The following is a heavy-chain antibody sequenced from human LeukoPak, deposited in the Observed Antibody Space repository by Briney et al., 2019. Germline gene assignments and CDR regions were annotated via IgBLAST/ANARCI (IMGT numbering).Heavy chain of an antibody. V-gene: IGHV3-23*01. J-gene: IGHJ4*02. CDR1: GFTFSSYA. D-gene: IGHD2-21*02. CDR2: ISGSGGST. Sequence: QPGGSLRLSCAASGFTFSSYAMSWVRQAPGKGLEWVSAISGSGGSTYYADSVKGRFTISRDNSKNTLYLQMNSLRAEDTAVYYCAKALIPVRDCGGDCYPIATYGFYDYWGQGTLVTVSS. CDR3: AKALIPVRDCGGDCYPIATYGFYDY.